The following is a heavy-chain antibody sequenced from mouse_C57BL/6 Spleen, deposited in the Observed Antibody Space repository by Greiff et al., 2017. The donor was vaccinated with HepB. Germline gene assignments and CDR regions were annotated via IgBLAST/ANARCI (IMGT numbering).Heavy chain of an antibody. CDR2: INPGSGGT. V-gene: IGHV1-54*01. CDR1: GYAFTNYL. J-gene: IGHJ3*01. D-gene: IGHD2-4*01. CDR3: AREDYGAWFAY. Sequence: QVQLQQSGAELVRPGTSVKVSCKASGYAFTNYLIEWVKQRPGQGLEWIGVINPGSGGTNYNEKFKGKATLTADKSSSTAYMQLSSLTSEDSAVYFCAREDYGAWFAYWGQGTLVTVSA.